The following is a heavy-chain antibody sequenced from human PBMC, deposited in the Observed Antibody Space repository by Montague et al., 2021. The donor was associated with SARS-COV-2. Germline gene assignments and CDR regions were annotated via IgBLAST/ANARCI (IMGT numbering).Heavy chain of an antibody. D-gene: IGHD3-10*01. V-gene: IGHV4-39*07. J-gene: IGHJ6*02. CDR3: ARDDIVLQGVTKGMDV. CDR2: MYYSGST. CDR1: GGSISSSNYY. Sequence: SETLSLTCTVSGGSISSSNYYWGWIRQPPGKGLEWIGNMYYSGSTYYSPSLKSRVTISIDTSKNQFSLTLSSGTAADTAVYYCARDDIVLQGVTKGMDVWGQGTTVTVSS.